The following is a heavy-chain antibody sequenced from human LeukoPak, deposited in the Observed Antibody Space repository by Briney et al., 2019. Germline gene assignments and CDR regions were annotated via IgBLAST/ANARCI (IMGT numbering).Heavy chain of an antibody. CDR2: ISSSGSTI. V-gene: IGHV3-48*04. CDR1: GFTFSSYG. J-gene: IGHJ6*04. D-gene: IGHD3-10*02. CDR3: AELGITMIGGV. Sequence: GTLRLSCAASGFTFSSYGMSWVRQAPGKGLEWVSYISSSGSTIYYADSVKGRFTISRDNAKNSLYLQMNSLRAEDTAVYYCAELGITMIGGVWGKGTTVTISS.